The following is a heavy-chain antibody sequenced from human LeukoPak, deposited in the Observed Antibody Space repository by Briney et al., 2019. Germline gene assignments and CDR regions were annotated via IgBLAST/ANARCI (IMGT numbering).Heavy chain of an antibody. Sequence: GGSLRLSCAVYRFAFSTYAMTWVRQAPGKGLEWVSSIDASGGSTYYADSVKGRFTISRDNSKNTFFLQMNTLRAADTAVYYCAKGSGSGWYGWFAPWGQGTLVTVSS. CDR1: RFAFSTYA. D-gene: IGHD6-19*01. V-gene: IGHV3-23*01. CDR2: IDASGGST. J-gene: IGHJ5*02. CDR3: AKGSGSGWYGWFAP.